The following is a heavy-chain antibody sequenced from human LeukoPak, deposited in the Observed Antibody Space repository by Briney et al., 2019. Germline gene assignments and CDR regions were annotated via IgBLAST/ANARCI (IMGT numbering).Heavy chain of an antibody. CDR2: TYYRSKWYN. D-gene: IGHD6-19*01. Sequence: SQTLSLTCAISGDSVSSNSAARNWIRQSPSRGLEWLGRTYYRSKWYNDYAVSVKSRIAINPDTSKNQFSLQLNSVTPEDTAVYYCVKEDGSGWNNKFDYWGQGTLVTVSS. V-gene: IGHV6-1*01. CDR3: VKEDGSGWNNKFDY. J-gene: IGHJ4*02. CDR1: GDSVSSNSAA.